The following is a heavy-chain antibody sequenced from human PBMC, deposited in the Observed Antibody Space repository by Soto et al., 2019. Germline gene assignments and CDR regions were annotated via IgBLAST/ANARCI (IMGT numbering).Heavy chain of an antibody. D-gene: IGHD2-2*01. Sequence: EVQLVETGGGLLQPGWYLRLSCAASGFTVSNTYMTWVRQTPGKGLECVSVIYTAGGTNYADSVKGRFIISIDNSKNTLYLQMNILRAEYTAVYYCARALPVAKGGFDHWGHGTLVTVSS. V-gene: IGHV3-53*02. J-gene: IGHJ5*02. CDR1: GFTVSNTY. CDR2: IYTAGGT. CDR3: ARALPVAKGGFDH.